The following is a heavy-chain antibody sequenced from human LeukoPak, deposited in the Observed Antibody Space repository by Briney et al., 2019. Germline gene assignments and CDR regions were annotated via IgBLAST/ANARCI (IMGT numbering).Heavy chain of an antibody. CDR3: ARGAGVLRFLEWSYPHDY. CDR1: GFTFSSYW. D-gene: IGHD3-3*01. CDR2: IKQDGSEK. V-gene: IGHV3-7*01. Sequence: GGSLRLSCAASGFTFSSYWMSWVRQAPGKGLEWVANIKQDGSEKYYVDSVKGRFTISRDNAKNSLYLQMNSLRAEDTAVYYCARGAGVLRFLEWSYPHDYWGQGTLVTVSP. J-gene: IGHJ4*02.